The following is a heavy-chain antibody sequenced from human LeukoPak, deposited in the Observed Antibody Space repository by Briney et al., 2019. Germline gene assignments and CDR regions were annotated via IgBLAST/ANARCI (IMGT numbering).Heavy chain of an antibody. D-gene: IGHD4/OR15-4a*01. CDR3: ARDRDPYGGKPFEY. Sequence: AGGSLRLSCAASGFTFSSYSMNWVRQAPGKGLEWVSSISSSSSYIYYADSVKGRFTISRDNAKNSLYLQMNSLRAEDTAVYYCARDRDPYGGKPFEYWGQGTLVTVSS. CDR2: ISSSSSYI. V-gene: IGHV3-21*01. CDR1: GFTFSSYS. J-gene: IGHJ4*02.